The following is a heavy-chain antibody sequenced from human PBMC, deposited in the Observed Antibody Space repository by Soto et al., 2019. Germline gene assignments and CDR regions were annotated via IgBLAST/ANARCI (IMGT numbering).Heavy chain of an antibody. CDR1: GGSISSSSYY. V-gene: IGHV4-39*01. J-gene: IGHJ6*02. CDR2: IYYSGST. D-gene: IGHD2-2*01. CDR3: ARHTYCSSTSCSSDYYYGMDV. Sequence: LSLTFTVSGGSISSSSYYWGWIRQPPGKGLEWIGSIYYSGSTYYNPSLKSRVTISVDTSKNQFSLKLSSVTAADTAVYYCARHTYCSSTSCSSDYYYGMDVWGQGTTVTVSS.